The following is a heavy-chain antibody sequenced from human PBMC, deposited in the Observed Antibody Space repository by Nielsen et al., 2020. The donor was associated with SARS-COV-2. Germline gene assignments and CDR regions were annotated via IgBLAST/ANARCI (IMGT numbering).Heavy chain of an antibody. CDR1: GFTFDDYA. Sequence: GGSLRLSCAASGFTFDDYAMHWVRQAPGKGLEWVSGISWNSGSIGYADSVKGRFTISRDNAKNSLYLQMNSLRAEDTALYYCAKLPLLWFGESTDLDAFDIWGQGTMVTVSS. CDR3: AKLPLLWFGESTDLDAFDI. J-gene: IGHJ3*02. D-gene: IGHD3-10*01. CDR2: ISWNSGSI. V-gene: IGHV3-9*01.